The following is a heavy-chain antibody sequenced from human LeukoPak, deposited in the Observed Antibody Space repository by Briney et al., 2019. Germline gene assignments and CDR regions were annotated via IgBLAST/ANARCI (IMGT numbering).Heavy chain of an antibody. V-gene: IGHV1-8*01. Sequence: ASVTVSFTSSGYTFTIYDINWVRQAPGQGLEWMGWMNPNSGNTGYSQKFQGRVTMTRNTSISTAYMELSSLRSEDSAVYYCARTAILWFGELLYGETYYYYGMDVWGQGTTVTVSS. J-gene: IGHJ6*02. CDR1: GYTFTIYD. CDR3: ARTAILWFGELLYGETYYYYGMDV. D-gene: IGHD3-10*01. CDR2: MNPNSGNT.